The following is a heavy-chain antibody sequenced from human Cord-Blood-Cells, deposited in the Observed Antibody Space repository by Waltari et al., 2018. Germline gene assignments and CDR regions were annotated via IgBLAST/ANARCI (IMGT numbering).Heavy chain of an antibody. Sequence: QLQLQESGPGLVKPSETLSLTCTVSGGSISSSSYYWGWIRQTAGKGLEWIGSIYYSGSTYYNPSLKGRVTISVDTSKNQFSLKLSSVTAADTAVYYCARSVGRDVVVVAAFDYWGQGTLVTVSS. CDR1: GGSISSSSYY. CDR3: ARSVGRDVVVVAAFDY. V-gene: IGHV4-39*01. D-gene: IGHD2-15*01. CDR2: IYYSGST. J-gene: IGHJ4*02.